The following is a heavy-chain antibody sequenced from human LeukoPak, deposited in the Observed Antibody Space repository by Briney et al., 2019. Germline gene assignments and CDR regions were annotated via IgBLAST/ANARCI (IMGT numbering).Heavy chain of an antibody. CDR1: GFSFSTYT. CDR2: ISSSSYM. Sequence: GGSLRLSCAASGFSFSTYTMNWVRQAPGKGLEWVSSISSSSYMYYADSVKGRFTISRDDAKNSLYLQMNSLRAEDTAVYYCATSISLTVYTGDYWGQGTLVTVSS. V-gene: IGHV3-21*01. J-gene: IGHJ4*02. D-gene: IGHD1-14*01. CDR3: ATSISLTVYTGDY.